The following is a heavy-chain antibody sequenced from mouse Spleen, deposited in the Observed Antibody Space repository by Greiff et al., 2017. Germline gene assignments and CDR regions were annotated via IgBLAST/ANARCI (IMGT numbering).Heavy chain of an antibody. V-gene: IGHV5-4*01. CDR2: ISNGGSYT. D-gene: IGHD4-1*01. J-gene: IGHJ2*01. CDR1: GFTFSSYA. Sequence: EVQLVESGGGLVKPGGSLKLSCAASGFTFSSYAMSWVRQTPEKRLEWVATISNGGSYTYYPDNVKGRFTISRDNAENNLYLQMSHLKSEDTAMYYCARTGQTGHYFDYWGQGTTLTVSS. CDR3: ARTGQTGHYFDY.